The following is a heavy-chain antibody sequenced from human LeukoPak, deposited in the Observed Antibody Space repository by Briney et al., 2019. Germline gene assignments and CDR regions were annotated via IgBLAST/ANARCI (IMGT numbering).Heavy chain of an antibody. Sequence: SETLSLTCTVSGGSISSYYWSWIRQTPGRGLEWIGYIYYSGSTNYNPSLKSRVTISVDTSKNQFSLKLSSVTAADTAVYYCARHLPYYYDSSGYLISPYYYGMDVWGQGTTVTVSS. CDR1: GGSISSYY. CDR3: ARHLPYYYDSSGYLISPYYYGMDV. J-gene: IGHJ6*02. V-gene: IGHV4-59*08. D-gene: IGHD3-22*01. CDR2: IYYSGST.